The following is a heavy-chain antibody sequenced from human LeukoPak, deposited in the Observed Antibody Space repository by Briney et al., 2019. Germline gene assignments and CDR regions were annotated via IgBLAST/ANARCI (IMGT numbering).Heavy chain of an antibody. CDR3: ARYVDPYDISPHSLDM. J-gene: IGHJ3*02. CDR1: GGSITSYY. Sequence: SETLSLTCTVPGGSITSYYWSWIRQPAGKGLEWIGRTYSSGSTNYNPSLRSRLSMSINTSRNQISLTLSSVTAADTAVYYCARYVDPYDISPHSLDMWGQGTVVTVSS. V-gene: IGHV4-4*07. CDR2: TYSSGST. D-gene: IGHD3-22*01.